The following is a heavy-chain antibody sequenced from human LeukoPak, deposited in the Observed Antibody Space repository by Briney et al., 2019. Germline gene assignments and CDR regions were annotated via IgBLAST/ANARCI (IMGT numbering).Heavy chain of an antibody. CDR1: GFTFSSYE. CDR3: ASAGHYGDYFYYYMDV. Sequence: GGSLRLSCAASGFTFSSYEMNWVRQAPGKGLVWVSYISSSGNTIYYADSVKGRFTISRDNAKNSLYPQMNSLRAEDTAVYYCASAGHYGDYFYYYMDVWGKGTTVTVSS. V-gene: IGHV3-48*03. CDR2: ISSSGNTI. D-gene: IGHD4-17*01. J-gene: IGHJ6*03.